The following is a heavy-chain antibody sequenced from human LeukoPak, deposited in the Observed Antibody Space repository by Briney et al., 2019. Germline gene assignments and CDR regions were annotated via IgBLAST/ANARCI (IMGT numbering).Heavy chain of an antibody. CDR1: GGTFSSYA. D-gene: IGHD5-12*01. J-gene: IGHJ4*02. Sequence: VASVKVSCKASGGTFSSYAISWVRQAPGQGLEWMGGIIPIFGTANYAQKFQGRVTITADESTSTAYMELSSLRSVDTAVYYCAREVDVGHSGYLGRGWFDCWGQGTLVTVSS. V-gene: IGHV1-69*01. CDR2: IIPIFGTA. CDR3: AREVDVGHSGYLGRGWFDC.